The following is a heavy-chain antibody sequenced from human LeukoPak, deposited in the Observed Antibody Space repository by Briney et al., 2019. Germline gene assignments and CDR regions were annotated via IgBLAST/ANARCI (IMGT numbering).Heavy chain of an antibody. CDR2: ITHSGST. D-gene: IGHD2-21*02. Sequence: PSETLSLTCTVSVXSIRTYYWTWIRQPPGKGLEWIAEITHSGSTNYNPSLKSRVTISVDTSKNQFSLKLSSVTAADTAVYHCASRRVTYYYYYGMDVWGQGTTVTVSS. J-gene: IGHJ6*02. CDR1: VXSIRTYY. CDR3: ASRRVTYYYYYGMDV. V-gene: IGHV4-34*01.